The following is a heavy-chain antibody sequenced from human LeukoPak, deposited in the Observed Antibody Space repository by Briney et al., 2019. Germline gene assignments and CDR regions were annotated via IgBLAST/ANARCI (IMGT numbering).Heavy chain of an antibody. Sequence: QPGRSLRLSCAASGFTFDDYAMHWVRQAPGKGLEWVSGISGNSGSIAYADSVKGRFTISRDNARNYLYLQMNSLRPEDTALYYCAKGDVSVADSFDYWGQGTLVTVSS. CDR1: GFTFDDYA. CDR2: ISGNSGSI. CDR3: AKGDVSVADSFDY. V-gene: IGHV3-9*01. J-gene: IGHJ4*02. D-gene: IGHD6-19*01.